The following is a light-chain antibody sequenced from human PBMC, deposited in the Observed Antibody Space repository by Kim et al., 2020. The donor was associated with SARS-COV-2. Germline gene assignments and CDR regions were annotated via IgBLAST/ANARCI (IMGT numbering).Light chain of an antibody. CDR3: QEYVTYPYT. J-gene: IGKJ2*01. CDR2: SAS. Sequence: SASVGDSDTITCRASQGISIHLAWFQQRPGKAPKTLVYSASTQESGVPSKFSGSGSGTDFTLTINSLQPEDSATYYCQEYVTYPYTFGQGTKLEI. V-gene: IGKV1-16*02. CDR1: QGISIH.